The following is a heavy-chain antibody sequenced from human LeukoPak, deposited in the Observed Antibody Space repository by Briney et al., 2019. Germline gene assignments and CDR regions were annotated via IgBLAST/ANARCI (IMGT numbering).Heavy chain of an antibody. CDR3: ARVMAVNPDWFDP. CDR1: GASISSESYY. CDR2: IYNTGSN. Sequence: SQTLSLTCTVSGASISSESYYWTWIRQPAGKGLEWIGRIYNTGSNKYNPSLKSRVTISIDTSKNQFSLKLNSVTAADTAVYYCARVMAVNPDWFDPWGQGTLVTVSS. V-gene: IGHV4-61*02. J-gene: IGHJ5*02. D-gene: IGHD5-24*01.